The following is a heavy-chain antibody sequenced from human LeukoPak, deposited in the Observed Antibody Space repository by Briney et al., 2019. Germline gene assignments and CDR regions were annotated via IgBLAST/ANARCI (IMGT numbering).Heavy chain of an antibody. CDR2: IGTAGDT. V-gene: IGHV3-13*01. D-gene: IGHD5-24*01. CDR1: GVIFSNYD. J-gene: IGHJ5*02. Sequence: GGSLRLSCAASGVIFSNYDMYWVRQATGKGLEWVSVIGTAGDTYYPGSVKGRFTISRENAKNPLYLQMNSLRAGDTAVYYCARGGRDGYNSWFDPWGQGTLVTVSS. CDR3: ARGGRDGYNSWFDP.